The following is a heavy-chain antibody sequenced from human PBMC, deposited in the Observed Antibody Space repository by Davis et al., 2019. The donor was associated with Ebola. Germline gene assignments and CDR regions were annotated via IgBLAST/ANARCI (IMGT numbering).Heavy chain of an antibody. V-gene: IGHV4-30-2*01. J-gene: IGHJ6*02. CDR2: IYHSGST. D-gene: IGHD2-2*02. CDR1: GGSISSGGYS. Sequence: SETLSLTCTVSGGSISSGGYSWSWIRQPPGKGLEWIGYIYHSGSTYYNPSLKSRVTISVDRSKNQFSLKLSSVTAADTAVYYCARGDIVVVPAAILHYYYGMDVWGQGTTVTVSS. CDR3: ARGDIVVVPAAILHYYYGMDV.